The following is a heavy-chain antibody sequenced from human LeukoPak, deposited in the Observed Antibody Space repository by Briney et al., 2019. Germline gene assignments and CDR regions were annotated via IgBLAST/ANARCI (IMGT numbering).Heavy chain of an antibody. CDR1: QFTFNGSW. CDR2: MDPTGSQK. J-gene: IGHJ4*02. Sequence: GGSLRLSCADSQFTFNGSWMNWVSQAPGKGLEWVANMDPTGSQKRYVDSVRGRFTISKGNPGASLYLDMHSLRAEDTAIYYCAIWTSGNYWGQGTLVTVSS. V-gene: IGHV3-7*01. D-gene: IGHD1-1*01. CDR3: AIWTSGNY.